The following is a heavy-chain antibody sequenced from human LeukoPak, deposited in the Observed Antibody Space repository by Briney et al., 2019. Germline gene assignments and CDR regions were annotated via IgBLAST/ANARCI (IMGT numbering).Heavy chain of an antibody. V-gene: IGHV4-4*09. Sequence: SETLSLTCTVSGAAITSNYWSWIRQPPGKGLEWIGYIYSRVTTNYNPSLKSRVTISVDTSKDQFSLKLSSVTSADTAVYYCARRRISAAGMGYNWFDPWGQGTLVTVSS. CDR2: IYSRVTT. D-gene: IGHD6-13*01. J-gene: IGHJ5*02. CDR1: GAAITSNY. CDR3: ARRRISAAGMGYNWFDP.